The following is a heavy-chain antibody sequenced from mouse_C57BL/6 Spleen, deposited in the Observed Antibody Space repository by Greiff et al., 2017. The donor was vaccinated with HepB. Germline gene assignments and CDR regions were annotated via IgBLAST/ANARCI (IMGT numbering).Heavy chain of an antibody. D-gene: IGHD2-1*01. J-gene: IGHJ2*01. Sequence: VQLQQSGAELVRPGTSVKVSCKASGYAFTNYLIEWVKQRPGQGLEWIGVINPGSGGTNYNEKFKGKATLTADKSSSTAYMQLSSLTSEDSAVYFCARYYGKNFDYWGQGTTLTVSS. V-gene: IGHV1-54*01. CDR1: GYAFTNYL. CDR2: INPGSGGT. CDR3: ARYYGKNFDY.